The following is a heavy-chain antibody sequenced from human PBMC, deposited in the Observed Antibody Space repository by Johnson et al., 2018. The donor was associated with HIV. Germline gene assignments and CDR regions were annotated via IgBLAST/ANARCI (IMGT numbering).Heavy chain of an antibody. V-gene: IGHV3-7*01. CDR1: GFIFSSYW. J-gene: IGHJ3*02. CDR3: AKGSGSGWLRDAFDI. Sequence: EVQLVESGGGLVQPGGSLRLSCAASGFIFSSYWMSWVRQAPGKGLEWVANINQDESEKYYVDSVKGRFTISRDNAKNSLYLQMNSLRAEDTAVYYCAKGSGSGWLRDAFDIWGQGTMVTVSS. CDR2: INQDESEK. D-gene: IGHD6-19*01.